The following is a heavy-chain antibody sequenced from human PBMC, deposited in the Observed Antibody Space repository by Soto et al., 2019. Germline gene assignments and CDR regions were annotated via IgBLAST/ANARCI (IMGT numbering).Heavy chain of an antibody. J-gene: IGHJ4*02. V-gene: IGHV4-59*01. Sequence: ETLSLTCTVSGGSISSYYWSWIRQPPGKGLEWIGYIYYSGSTNYNPSLKSRVTISVDTSKNQFSLKLSSVTAADTAVYYCAVVTPGDYFDYWGQGTLVTVSS. CDR1: GGSISSYY. CDR3: AVVTPGDYFDY. D-gene: IGHD2-21*02. CDR2: IYYSGST.